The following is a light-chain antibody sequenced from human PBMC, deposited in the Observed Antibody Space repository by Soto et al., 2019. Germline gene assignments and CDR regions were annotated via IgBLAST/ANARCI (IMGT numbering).Light chain of an antibody. CDR2: GAS. CDR3: QQYGSSPLT. V-gene: IGKV3-20*01. J-gene: IGKJ4*01. Sequence: EIVLTQSPGTLSLSPGERATLSCRASQSVSSSYLAWYQQKPGKAPRLIIYGASSMATGIPDRFSGSGSGTEFTLTISRLEPEYCAVYYCQQYGSSPLTFGGGTKGESK. CDR1: QSVSSSY.